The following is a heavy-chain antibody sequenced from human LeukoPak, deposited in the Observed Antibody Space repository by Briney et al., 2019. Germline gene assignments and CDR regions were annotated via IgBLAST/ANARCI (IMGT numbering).Heavy chain of an antibody. J-gene: IGHJ4*02. CDR2: MNPNSGNT. Sequence: ASVKVSCKASGYTFTSYDISWVRQATGQGLEWMGRMNPNSGNTDYAQKFQGRVTMTRNTSISTAYIELSSLRSDDTAVYYCARVHYSGTYFSQNYFDYWGQGTLATVSS. CDR3: ARVHYSGTYFSQNYFDY. V-gene: IGHV1-8*01. CDR1: GYTFTSYD. D-gene: IGHD1-26*01.